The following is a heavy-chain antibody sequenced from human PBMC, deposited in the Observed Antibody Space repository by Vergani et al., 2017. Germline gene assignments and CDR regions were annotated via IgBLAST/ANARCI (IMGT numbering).Heavy chain of an antibody. V-gene: IGHV3-33*08. Sequence: QVQLVESGGGLVKPGGSLRLSCAASGFSFSDHYMTWIRQAPGKGLEWVAVIWYDGSNKYYADSVKGRFTISRDNSKNTLYLQMNSLRAEDTAVYYCASDSRTADYDFWSGDACDIWGQGTMVTVSS. CDR3: ASDSRTADYDFWSGDACDI. J-gene: IGHJ3*02. CDR1: GFSFSDHY. CDR2: IWYDGSNK. D-gene: IGHD3-3*01.